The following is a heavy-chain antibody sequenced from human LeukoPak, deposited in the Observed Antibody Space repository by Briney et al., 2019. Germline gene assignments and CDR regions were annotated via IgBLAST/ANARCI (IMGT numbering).Heavy chain of an antibody. CDR3: ARVCSTSCHRNFDY. V-gene: IGHV3-9*01. J-gene: IGHJ4*02. CDR2: ISWNSGSI. D-gene: IGHD2-2*02. CDR1: GFTFDDYA. Sequence: PGRSLRLSCAASGFTFDDYAMHWVRQAPGKGLEWVSGISWNSGSIGYADSVKGRFTISRDNAKNSLYLQMNSLRAEDTAVYYCARVCSTSCHRNFDYWGQGTLVTVSS.